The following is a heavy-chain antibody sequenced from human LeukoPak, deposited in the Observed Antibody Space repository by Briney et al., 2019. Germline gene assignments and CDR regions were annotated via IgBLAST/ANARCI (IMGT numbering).Heavy chain of an antibody. J-gene: IGHJ4*02. Sequence: EASVEVSCKASGYTFTSYSISWVRQAPGQGLEWMGWISAYNGNTIYAQKVKGRVTMTTDTSTSTAYMELRSLKSDDTAVYYCARASYCSGGSCYSDYWGEGTLVTVSS. CDR1: GYTFTSYS. D-gene: IGHD2-15*01. CDR2: ISAYNGNT. V-gene: IGHV1-18*01. CDR3: ARASYCSGGSCYSDY.